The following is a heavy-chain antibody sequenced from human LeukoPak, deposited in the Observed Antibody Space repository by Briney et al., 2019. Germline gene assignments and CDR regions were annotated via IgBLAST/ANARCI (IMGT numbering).Heavy chain of an antibody. J-gene: IGHJ1*01. Sequence: PSETLSLTCTVSGTSINSYYWSWIRQSPGKGLEYIGYIYYTGSIKYNPSLESRLTISVDTSKNQFSLKLSSVTAAGTAVYYCARTSSVVGYFQHWGQGTLVTVSS. D-gene: IGHD1-26*01. V-gene: IGHV4-59*08. CDR1: GTSINSYY. CDR3: ARTSSVVGYFQH. CDR2: IYYTGSI.